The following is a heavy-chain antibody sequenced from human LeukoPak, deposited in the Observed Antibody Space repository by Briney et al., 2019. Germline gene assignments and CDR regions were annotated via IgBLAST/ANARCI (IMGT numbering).Heavy chain of an antibody. CDR2: ITYDGSNK. D-gene: IGHD1-7*01. CDR3: AKDPTLYNWNYEDYFDY. V-gene: IGHV3-30*18. Sequence: GGSLRLSCAASGFTFSGYGMHRVRQAPGKGLEWVAVITYDGSNKYYADSVKGRFTVSRDNSKNTLYLQMNSLRAEDTAVYYCAKDPTLYNWNYEDYFDYWGQGTLVTVSS. J-gene: IGHJ4*02. CDR1: GFTFSGYG.